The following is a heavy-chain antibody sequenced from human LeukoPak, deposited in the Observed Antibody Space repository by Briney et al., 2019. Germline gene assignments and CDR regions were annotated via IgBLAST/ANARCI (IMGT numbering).Heavy chain of an antibody. CDR3: ARDGYYYDSSGYN. CDR2: IYYSGST. Sequence: SETLSLTCTVSGGSISSYYWSWIRQPPGKGLEWIGYIYYSGSTNYNPSLKSRVTISVDTSKSQFSLKLSSVTAADTAVYYCARDGYYYDSSGYNWGQGTLVTVSS. V-gene: IGHV4-59*12. D-gene: IGHD3-22*01. CDR1: GGSISSYY. J-gene: IGHJ4*02.